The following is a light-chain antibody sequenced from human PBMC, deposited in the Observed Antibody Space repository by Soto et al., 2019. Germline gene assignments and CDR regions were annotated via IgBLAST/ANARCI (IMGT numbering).Light chain of an antibody. CDR1: SSNIGAGYV. V-gene: IGLV1-40*01. Sequence: QSVLTQPPSVSGAPGQRVTISCTGSSSNIGAGYVVHWYQQLPGAAPKLLIFSDNNRPSGVPDRFSGSKSGTSASLAITGLRAEDEADCYCQSYDNNSDYVFGTGTKVTVL. J-gene: IGLJ1*01. CDR2: SDN. CDR3: QSYDNNSDYV.